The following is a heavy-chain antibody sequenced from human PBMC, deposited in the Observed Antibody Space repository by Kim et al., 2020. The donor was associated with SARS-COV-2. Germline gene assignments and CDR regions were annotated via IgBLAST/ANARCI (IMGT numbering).Heavy chain of an antibody. Sequence: GGSLRLSCAASGFTLSDHFVDWVRQAPGKGLTWVGRIRNRHNDYITEYDAFVKGRFTLVRDDSRNSVYLQMNRLKTEDAGVYYCARDAGLYYYGLDVWGPGTTVTISS. J-gene: IGHJ6*02. CDR2: IRNRHNDYIT. CDR3: ARDAGLYYYGLDV. CDR1: GFTLSDHF. V-gene: IGHV3-72*01.